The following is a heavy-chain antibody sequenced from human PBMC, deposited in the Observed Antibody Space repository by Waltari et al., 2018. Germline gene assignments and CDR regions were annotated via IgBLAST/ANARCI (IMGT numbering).Heavy chain of an antibody. Sequence: QVQLQESGPGLVKPSETLSLTCTVSVGSISSYYWSWIRQPPGKGLEWIGYIYYSGSTNYNPSLKSRVTISVDTSKNQFSLKLSSVTAADTAVYYCARDDSSGYPDAFDIWGQGTMVTVSS. CDR2: IYYSGST. V-gene: IGHV4-59*01. CDR3: ARDDSSGYPDAFDI. J-gene: IGHJ3*02. CDR1: VGSISSYY. D-gene: IGHD3-22*01.